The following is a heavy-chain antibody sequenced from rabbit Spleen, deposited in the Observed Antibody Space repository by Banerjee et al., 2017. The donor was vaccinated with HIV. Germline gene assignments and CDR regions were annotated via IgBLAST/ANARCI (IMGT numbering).Heavy chain of an antibody. CDR2: IAGSSSGFI. CDR1: GFSFSSSDY. J-gene: IGHJ6*01. Sequence: QSLEESGGGLVQPEGSPALTCKASGFSFSSSDYICWVRQAPGKGLEWISCIAGSSSGFIYSATWAKGRFTISKTSSTTVTLQMTSLTVADTATYFCARDTGSSFSTYGMDLWGPGTLVTVS. D-gene: IGHD8-1*01. V-gene: IGHV1S40*01. CDR3: ARDTGSSFSTYGMDL.